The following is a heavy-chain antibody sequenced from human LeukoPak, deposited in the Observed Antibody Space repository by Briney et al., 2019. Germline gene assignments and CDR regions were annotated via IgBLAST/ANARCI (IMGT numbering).Heavy chain of an antibody. CDR3: ARGPPAVTTPWGFDY. CDR1: GFTFSSYS. D-gene: IGHD4-17*01. CDR2: ISSSSSTI. Sequence: GGSLRLSCAASGFTFSSYSMNWVRQAPGKGLEWVSYISSSSSTIYYADSVKGRFTISRDNAKNSLYLQMNSLRAEDTAVYYCARGPPAVTTPWGFDYWGQGTLVTVSS. V-gene: IGHV3-48*01. J-gene: IGHJ4*02.